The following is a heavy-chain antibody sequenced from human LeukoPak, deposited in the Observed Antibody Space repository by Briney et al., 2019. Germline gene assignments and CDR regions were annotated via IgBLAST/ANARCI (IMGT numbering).Heavy chain of an antibody. J-gene: IGHJ4*02. D-gene: IGHD6-13*01. V-gene: IGHV3-74*01. CDR1: GFIFSSYW. CDR3: ARDFMYSVNCAGC. Sequence: GGSLRLSCAASGFIFSSYWMHWVRHAPGKGLAWVSRINTDGSSTSYADSVKGRFTISKDNAKNTLYLQMNSLRAEGTAVYYCARDFMYSVNCAGCWGQGTLVTVSS. CDR2: INTDGSST.